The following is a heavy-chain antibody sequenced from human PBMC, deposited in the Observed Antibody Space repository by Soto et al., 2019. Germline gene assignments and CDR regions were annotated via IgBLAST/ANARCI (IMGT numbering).Heavy chain of an antibody. CDR1: GGTFSTYA. CDR2: IIPMFGTS. V-gene: IGHV1-69*12. CDR3: ASGIQLWLRRINNGYSG. J-gene: IGHJ4*02. Sequence: QVQLVQSGAEVKKPESSVKVSCTAPGGTFSTYAISWVRQAPGQGLEWMGGIIPMFGTSNYAQRFQDRVTVTADESTNTVYMELSGLRSEDTAVFFCASGIQLWLRRINNGYSGWGQGTLVTVSS. D-gene: IGHD5-18*01.